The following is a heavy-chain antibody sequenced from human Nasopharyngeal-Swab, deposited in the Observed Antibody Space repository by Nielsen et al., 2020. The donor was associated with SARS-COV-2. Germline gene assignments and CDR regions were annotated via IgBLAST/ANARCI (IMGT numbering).Heavy chain of an antibody. V-gene: IGHV1-69*13. CDR2: IIPIFGTA. D-gene: IGHD2-21*02. Sequence: SVKVSCKASGYTFTSYAISWVRQAPGQGLEWMGGIIPIFGTANYAQKFQGRVTITADESTSTAYMELSSLRSEDTAVYYCARGAYCGGDCYPHDAFDIWDQGTMVTVSS. CDR1: GYTFTSYA. CDR3: ARGAYCGGDCYPHDAFDI. J-gene: IGHJ3*02.